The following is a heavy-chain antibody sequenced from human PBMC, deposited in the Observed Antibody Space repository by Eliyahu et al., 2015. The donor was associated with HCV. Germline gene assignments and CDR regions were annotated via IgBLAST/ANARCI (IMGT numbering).Heavy chain of an antibody. CDR2: IGTAGDT. CDR3: ARGHSSSLDY. D-gene: IGHD6-6*01. J-gene: IGHJ4*02. Sequence: EVQLVESGGGLVQPGGSLRLSXAASGFTFSSYDMPWAGSAKLQEKVXEWVSAIGTAGDTYYPGSVKGRFTISRENAKNSLYLQMNSLRAGDTAVYYCARGHSSSLDYWGQGTLVTVSS. V-gene: IGHV3-13*01. CDR1: GFTFSSYD.